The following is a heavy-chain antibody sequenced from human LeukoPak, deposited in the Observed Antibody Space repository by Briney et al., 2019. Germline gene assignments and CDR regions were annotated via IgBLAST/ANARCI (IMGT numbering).Heavy chain of an antibody. D-gene: IGHD3-3*01. CDR3: ARAPGSGRDFWSGFLEVYYYMDV. CDR1: GFTFGDYG. CDR2: IDWHGGAT. Sequence: RPGGSLRLSCAASGFTFGDYGLTWVRQAPGKGLEWISNIDWHGGATNYADSVKGRFTISRDDAKNSLYLQMNSLRTEDTAVYYCARAPGSGRDFWSGFLEVYYYMDVWGKGTTVTVSS. J-gene: IGHJ6*03. V-gene: IGHV3-20*04.